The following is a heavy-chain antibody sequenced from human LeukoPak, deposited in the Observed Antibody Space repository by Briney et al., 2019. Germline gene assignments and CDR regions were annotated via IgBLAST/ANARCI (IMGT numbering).Heavy chain of an antibody. Sequence: ASVKASCKASGYTFTSYDINWVRQATGQGLEWMGWMNPNSGSTGYAQKFQGRVTMTRNTSISTAYMELSSLRSEDTAVYYCARGWSIAAAGTDYMDVWGKGTTVTVSS. J-gene: IGHJ6*03. V-gene: IGHV1-8*01. CDR3: ARGWSIAAAGTDYMDV. CDR1: GYTFTSYD. D-gene: IGHD6-13*01. CDR2: MNPNSGST.